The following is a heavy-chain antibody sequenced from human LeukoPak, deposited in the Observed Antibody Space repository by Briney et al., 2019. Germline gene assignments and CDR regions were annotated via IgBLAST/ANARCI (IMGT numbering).Heavy chain of an antibody. J-gene: IGHJ4*02. Sequence: GGSLRLSCAASGFTFSSYGMSWVRQAPGKGLEWVSAISGSGGSTYYADSVKGRFTISRDNSKNTLYLQMNSLRAEDTAVYYCAKDRYFDWLPTDYWGQGTLVTVSS. CDR3: AKDRYFDWLPTDY. CDR2: ISGSGGST. CDR1: GFTFSSYG. V-gene: IGHV3-23*01. D-gene: IGHD3-9*01.